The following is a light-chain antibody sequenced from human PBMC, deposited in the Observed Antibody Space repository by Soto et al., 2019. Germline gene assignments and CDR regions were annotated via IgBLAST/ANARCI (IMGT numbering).Light chain of an antibody. CDR1: QSVSSIY. Sequence: DIVLTQSPETLSLCPGERSTLSCRSSQSVSSIYLSCYQQKPGQAPRLLIYGASARALGIPDRFSGSGSGTEFSFTVTSLQSEDFAVYYCQQYDQWPITFGQGTRLEIK. CDR3: QQYDQWPIT. J-gene: IGKJ5*01. CDR2: GAS. V-gene: IGKV3-15*01.